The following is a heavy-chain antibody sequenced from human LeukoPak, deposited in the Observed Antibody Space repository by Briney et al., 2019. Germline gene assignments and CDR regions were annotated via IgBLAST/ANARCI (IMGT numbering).Heavy chain of an antibody. CDR3: ASPADYGSGSYYTY. V-gene: IGHV1-69*01. Sequence: GSSVKVSCKASGGTFSSYAISWVRQAPGRGLEWMGGIIPIFGTANYAQKFQGRVTITADESTSTAYMELSSLRSEDTAVYYCASPADYGSGSYYTYWGQGTLVTVSS. CDR1: GGTFSSYA. J-gene: IGHJ4*02. D-gene: IGHD3-10*01. CDR2: IIPIFGTA.